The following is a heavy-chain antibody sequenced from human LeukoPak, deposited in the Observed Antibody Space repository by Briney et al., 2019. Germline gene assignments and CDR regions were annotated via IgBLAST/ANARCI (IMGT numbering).Heavy chain of an antibody. J-gene: IGHJ4*02. CDR1: GGSISSSNW. CDR3: ASAGGDLGAPHFDY. CDR2: IYHSGST. D-gene: IGHD2-21*02. Sequence: PSETLSLTCAVSGGSISSSNWWSWVRQPPGKGLEWIGEIYHSGSTNYNPSLKSRVTISVDKSKNQFSLKLSSVTAADTAVYYCASAGGDLGAPHFDYWGQGTLVTVSS. V-gene: IGHV4-4*02.